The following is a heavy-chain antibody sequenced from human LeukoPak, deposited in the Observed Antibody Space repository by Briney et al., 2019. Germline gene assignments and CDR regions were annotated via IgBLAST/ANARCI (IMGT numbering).Heavy chain of an antibody. Sequence: GGSLRLSCAASGFTFSSYWMHWVRQAPGKRLVWVSRINSDGSSTSYADSVKGRFTISRDNAKNTLYLQMNSLRAEDAAVYYCARDWGHHSLVATIPVYYYYGMDVWGQGTTVTVSS. V-gene: IGHV3-74*01. CDR1: GFTFSSYW. CDR3: ARDWGHHSLVATIPVYYYYGMDV. CDR2: INSDGSST. J-gene: IGHJ6*02. D-gene: IGHD5-12*01.